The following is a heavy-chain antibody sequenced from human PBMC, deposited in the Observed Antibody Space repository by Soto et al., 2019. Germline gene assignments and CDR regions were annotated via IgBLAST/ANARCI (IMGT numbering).Heavy chain of an antibody. Sequence: GGSLRLSCAASGFTFSDYYMTWIRQAPGKGLEWVSYISSSGTGIYYPDSVKGRFTISRDNAKNSLYLQMSSLRAEDTAVYFCARAYSDAFDIWGQGTLVTVSS. CDR1: GFTFSDYY. J-gene: IGHJ3*02. CDR3: ARAYSDAFDI. D-gene: IGHD2-15*01. CDR2: ISSSGTGI. V-gene: IGHV3-11*01.